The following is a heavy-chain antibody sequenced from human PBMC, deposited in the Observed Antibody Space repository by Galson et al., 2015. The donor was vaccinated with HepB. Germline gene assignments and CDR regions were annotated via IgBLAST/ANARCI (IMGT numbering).Heavy chain of an antibody. Sequence: SETLSLTCAVSGASISSDYWWTWVRQTPEKGLEWIGEIYHSGITNYNPSLESRVTLSVDKSKNQFSLKLRSVTAADTAVYYCARDLTCSGGCGFNRYFDLWGRGTLVTVSS. V-gene: IGHV4-4*02. CDR3: ARDLTCSGGCGFNRYFDL. J-gene: IGHJ2*01. CDR1: GASISSDYW. D-gene: IGHD2-15*01. CDR2: IYHSGIT.